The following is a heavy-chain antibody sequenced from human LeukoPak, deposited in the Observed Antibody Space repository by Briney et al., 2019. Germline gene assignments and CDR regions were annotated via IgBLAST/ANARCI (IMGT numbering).Heavy chain of an antibody. J-gene: IGHJ4*02. V-gene: IGHV1-2*02. CDR2: INPNSGGT. D-gene: IGHD3-10*01. Sequence: GASVKVSCKAFGYTFTSNYMHWVRQAPGQGPEWMGWINPNSGGTNYAQKFQGRVTMTRDTSIATAYMDLTTLRSDDTAVYYCAREWNKYGSGSYFKLWGQGTLVTVSS. CDR1: GYTFTSNY. CDR3: AREWNKYGSGSYFKL.